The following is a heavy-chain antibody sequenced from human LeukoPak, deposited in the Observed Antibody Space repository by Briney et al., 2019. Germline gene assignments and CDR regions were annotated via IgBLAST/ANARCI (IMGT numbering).Heavy chain of an antibody. CDR3: AREGYSNPPYYYMDV. J-gene: IGHJ6*03. V-gene: IGHV3-20*04. Sequence: GGSLRLSCAASGFTFDDYGMSWVRQAPGKGLEWVSGINWNGGSTGYADSVKGRFTISGDNAKNSLYLQMNSLRAEDAALYYCAREGYSNPPYYYMDVWGKGTTVTVSS. CDR1: GFTFDDYG. CDR2: INWNGGST. D-gene: IGHD4-11*01.